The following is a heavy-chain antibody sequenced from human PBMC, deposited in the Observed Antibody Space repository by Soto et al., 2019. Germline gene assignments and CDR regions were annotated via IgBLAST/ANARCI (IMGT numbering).Heavy chain of an antibody. Sequence: HPGGSLRLSCTASGFTFGDYAMSWVRQAPGKGLEWVGFIRSKAYGGTTEYAASVKGRFTISRDDSKSIAYLQMNSLKTEDTAVYYCTRDPYGGNSYYYYGMDVWGQGTTVTVSS. V-gene: IGHV3-49*04. CDR3: TRDPYGGNSYYYYGMDV. CDR2: IRSKAYGGTT. CDR1: GFTFGDYA. D-gene: IGHD4-17*01. J-gene: IGHJ6*02.